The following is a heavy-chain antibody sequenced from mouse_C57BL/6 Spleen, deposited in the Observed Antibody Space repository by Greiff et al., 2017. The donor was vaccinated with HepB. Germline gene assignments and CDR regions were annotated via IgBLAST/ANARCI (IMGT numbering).Heavy chain of an antibody. CDR3: ARSYYYGSSSWFAY. CDR2: INPYNGGT. V-gene: IGHV1-19*01. J-gene: IGHJ3*01. CDR1: GYTFTDYY. Sequence: EVQLQQSGPVLVKPGASVKMSCKASGYTFTDYYMNWVKQSHGKSLEWIGVINPYNGGTSYNQKFKGKATLTVDKSSSTADMELNSLTSEDSAVYYCARSYYYGSSSWFAYWGQGTLVTVSA. D-gene: IGHD1-1*01.